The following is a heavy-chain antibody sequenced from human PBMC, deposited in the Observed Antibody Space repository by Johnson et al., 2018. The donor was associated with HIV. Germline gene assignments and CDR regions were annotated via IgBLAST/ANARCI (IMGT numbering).Heavy chain of an antibody. CDR2: IKHDGSEK. CDR3: ARDLGCSGGSCHDDAFDI. J-gene: IGHJ3*02. V-gene: IGHV3-7*01. Sequence: VHLVESGGGVVQPGRSLRLSCAASGFTFSSYWMSWVRQAPGKGLEWVANIKHDGSEKYYVDSVKGRFTISRDNAKNSLYLQMNSLRAEDTAVYYCARDLGCSGGSCHDDAFDIWGQGTMVTVSS. D-gene: IGHD2-15*01. CDR1: GFTFSSYW.